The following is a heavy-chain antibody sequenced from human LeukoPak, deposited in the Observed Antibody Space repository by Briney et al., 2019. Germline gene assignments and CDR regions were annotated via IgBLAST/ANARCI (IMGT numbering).Heavy chain of an antibody. V-gene: IGHV4-34*01. Sequence: SETLSLTCAVYGGSFSGYYWSWIRQPPGKGLEWIGEINHSGSTNYNASLKSRVTISVDTSKNQFSLRLSSVTAADTAVYYCAPRGDIEHSYGYGKWFDPWGQGTRVTVS. CDR2: INHSGST. CDR3: APRGDIEHSYGYGKWFDP. J-gene: IGHJ5*02. CDR1: GGSFSGYY. D-gene: IGHD5-18*01.